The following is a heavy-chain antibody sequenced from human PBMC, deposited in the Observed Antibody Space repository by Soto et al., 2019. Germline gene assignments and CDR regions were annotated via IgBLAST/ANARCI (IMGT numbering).Heavy chain of an antibody. CDR2: INSDGSTT. D-gene: IGHD6-19*01. Sequence: EVQLVESGGGLVQPGGSLSLSCAASEFTFSAYWMYWVRQAPGKGLVWVSRINSDGSTTSYADSVKGRFTISRDNAKNTLYLQMNSLRAEDTAVYYCARSPSSGWYYFDYWGQGTLVTVSS. CDR1: EFTFSAYW. J-gene: IGHJ4*02. CDR3: ARSPSSGWYYFDY. V-gene: IGHV3-74*01.